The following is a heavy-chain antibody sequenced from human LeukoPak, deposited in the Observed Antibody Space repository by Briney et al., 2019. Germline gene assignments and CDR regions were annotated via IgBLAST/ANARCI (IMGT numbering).Heavy chain of an antibody. CDR1: GYTFTDYY. V-gene: IGHV1-2*02. J-gene: IGHJ5*02. CDR3: ARGHTMIP. D-gene: IGHD3-22*01. Sequence: ASVKVSCKASGYTFTDYYIHWVREAPGQGLEWMGWINPNSGVTKYAQTFQGRVTVTRDTSISTAYIEVRRLRSDDTAIYYCARGHTMIPWGQGTLVTVSS. CDR2: INPNSGVT.